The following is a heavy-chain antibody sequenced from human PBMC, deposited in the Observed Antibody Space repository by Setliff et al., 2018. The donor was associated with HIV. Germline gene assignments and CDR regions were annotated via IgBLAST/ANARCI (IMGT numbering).Heavy chain of an antibody. J-gene: IGHJ4*02. CDR1: GGMFSNYA. D-gene: IGHD1-26*01. Sequence: SVKVSCKASGGMFSNYAINWVRQAPGQGLEWMGGLTPVIGIAVYAQKFQCRVTLTADTSTSTAYMDLSSLKSDDTAVYYCARVLHSPGPFDYWGQGSLVTVSS. V-gene: IGHV1-69*10. CDR2: LTPVIGIA. CDR3: ARVLHSPGPFDY.